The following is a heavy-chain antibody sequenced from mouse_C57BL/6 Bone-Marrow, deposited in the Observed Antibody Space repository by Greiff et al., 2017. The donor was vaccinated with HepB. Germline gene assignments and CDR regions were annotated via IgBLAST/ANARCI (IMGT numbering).Heavy chain of an antibody. Sequence: QVQLQQSGAELVRPGTSVKMSCKASGYTFTNYWIGWAKQRPGHGLEWIGDFYPGGGNINYNEKFKGKATLTADKSSSTAYMQFSSLTSEDSAIYYCARREVTTVVAYYFDYCGQGTTLTVTA. D-gene: IGHD1-1*01. V-gene: IGHV1-63*01. CDR1: GYTFTNYW. CDR2: FYPGGGNI. J-gene: IGHJ2*01. CDR3: ARREVTTVVAYYFDY.